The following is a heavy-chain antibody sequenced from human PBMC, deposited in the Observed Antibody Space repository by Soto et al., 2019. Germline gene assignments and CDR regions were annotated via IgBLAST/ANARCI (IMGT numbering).Heavy chain of an antibody. V-gene: IGHV3-23*01. Sequence: EVQLLESGGGLVQPGGSLRLFCAASGFTFSNYAMTWVRQAPGKGLEWVSTITSGGDTYFGDTVKGRFTISRDISKSTLYLQMDSLRAEDTAVYYCAKTDKFISHSSGWANRFDSWGQGTLVTVSS. D-gene: IGHD6-19*01. CDR1: GFTFSNYA. J-gene: IGHJ4*02. CDR2: ITSGGDT. CDR3: AKTDKFISHSSGWANRFDS.